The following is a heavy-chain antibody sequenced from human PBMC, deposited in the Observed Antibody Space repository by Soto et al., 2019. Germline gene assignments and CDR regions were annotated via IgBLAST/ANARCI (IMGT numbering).Heavy chain of an antibody. CDR2: IKSKTDGGTT. Sequence: GGSLRLSCAASGFTFSNAWMNWVRQAPGKGLEWVGRIKSKTDGGTTDYAAPVKGRFTISRDDSKNTLYLQMNSLKTEDTAVYYCTTDKEDWSYGYYYYGMDVWGQGTTVTVSS. D-gene: IGHD1-7*01. CDR1: GFTFSNAW. V-gene: IGHV3-15*07. J-gene: IGHJ6*02. CDR3: TTDKEDWSYGYYYYGMDV.